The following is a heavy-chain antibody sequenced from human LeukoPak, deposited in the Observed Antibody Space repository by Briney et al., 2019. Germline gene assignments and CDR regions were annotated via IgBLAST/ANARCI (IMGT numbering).Heavy chain of an antibody. CDR2: IRYDGSNK. J-gene: IGHJ4*02. CDR3: AKDVSRSWHYFDY. Sequence: GGSLRLSCAASGFTFSSYGMHWVRQAPGKGLEWVAFIRYDGSNKYYADSVKGRFTISRDNSKNTLYLQMNSLRAEDTAVYYCAKDVSRSWHYFDYWGQGTLVTVSS. D-gene: IGHD6-13*01. CDR1: GFTFSSYG. V-gene: IGHV3-30*02.